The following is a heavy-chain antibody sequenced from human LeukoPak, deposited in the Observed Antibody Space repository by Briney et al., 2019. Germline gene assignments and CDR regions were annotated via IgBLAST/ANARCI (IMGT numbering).Heavy chain of an antibody. J-gene: IGHJ5*02. V-gene: IGHV3-30-3*01. CDR3: AKDRNLGWGYYDSSGYYP. D-gene: IGHD3-22*01. CDR1: GFIFSTYV. CDR2: ISYDGSNK. Sequence: GRSLRLPCAGSGFIFSTYVMHWVRQAPGKGLEWVAVISYDGSNKYYADSVKGRFTISRDNSKNTLYLQMNSLRAEDTAVYYCAKDRNLGWGYYDSSGYYPWGQGTLVTVSS.